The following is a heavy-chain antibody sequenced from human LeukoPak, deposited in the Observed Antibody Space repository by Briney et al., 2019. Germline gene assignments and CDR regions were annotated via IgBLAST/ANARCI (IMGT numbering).Heavy chain of an antibody. D-gene: IGHD6-13*01. CDR3: AREGAAAGTGGWFDP. CDR2: IYYSGST. J-gene: IGHJ5*02. CDR1: GGSISSYY. Sequence: PSETLSLTCTVSGGSISSYYWSWIRQPPGKGLEWIGYIYYSGSTNYNPSLKSRVTISVDTSRNQFSLKLSSVTAADTAVYYCAREGAAAGTGGWFDPWGQGTLVTVSS. V-gene: IGHV4-59*01.